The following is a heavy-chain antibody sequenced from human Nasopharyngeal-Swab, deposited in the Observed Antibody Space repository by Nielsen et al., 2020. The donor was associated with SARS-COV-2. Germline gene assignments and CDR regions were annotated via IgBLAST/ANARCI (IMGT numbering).Heavy chain of an antibody. Sequence: SETLSLTCTVSGGSVSSYSYYWSWIRQPPGKGLEWIGYIYYSGSTNSNPSLKSRVTISVDTSKNQFSLKLSSVTAADTAVYYCARDLVCSGGSCYSNGFDYWGQGTLVTVSS. CDR2: IYYSGST. CDR3: ARDLVCSGGSCYSNGFDY. CDR1: GGSVSSYSYY. J-gene: IGHJ4*02. V-gene: IGHV4-61*01. D-gene: IGHD2-15*01.